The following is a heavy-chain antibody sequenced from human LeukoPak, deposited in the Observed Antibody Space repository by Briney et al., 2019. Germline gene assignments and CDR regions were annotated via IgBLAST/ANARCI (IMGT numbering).Heavy chain of an antibody. CDR1: GFTVSSNY. CDR2: IYSGGDT. CDR3: ARVGGGWYFDL. Sequence: GGSLRLSCAASGFTVSSNYMSWVRQAPGKGLEWVSIIYSGGDTYYADSVKGRFTISRDNSKNTLYLQMNSLRAEDTAVYYCARVGGGWYFDLWGRGTLVTVSS. J-gene: IGHJ2*01. V-gene: IGHV3-53*01.